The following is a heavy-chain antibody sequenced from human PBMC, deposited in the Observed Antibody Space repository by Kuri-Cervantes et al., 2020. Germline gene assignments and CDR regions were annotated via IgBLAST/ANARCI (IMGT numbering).Heavy chain of an antibody. D-gene: IGHD6-13*01. V-gene: IGHV4-59*01. Sequence: SETLSLTCTVSGGSISLYYWSWIRQPLGKGLEWIGHIFYSGSTNYNPSLKSRVTISVDTSKNQFSLRLSSVTAADTAVYYCASSSRNAFDIWGQGTMVTVSS. CDR1: GGSISLYY. CDR3: ASSSRNAFDI. CDR2: IFYSGST. J-gene: IGHJ3*02.